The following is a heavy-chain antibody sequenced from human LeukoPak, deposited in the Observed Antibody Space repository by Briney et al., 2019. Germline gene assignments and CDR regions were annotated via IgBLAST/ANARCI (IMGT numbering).Heavy chain of an antibody. CDR2: IYYSGST. Sequence: SETLSLTCTVSGGSISSYYWSWIRQPPGKGLEWIGYIYYSGSTNYDPSLKSRVTISVDTSKNQFSLKLSSVTAADTAVYYCARVRPSIAVAGIGPNDYWGQGTLVTVSS. J-gene: IGHJ4*02. CDR1: GGSISSYY. CDR3: ARVRPSIAVAGIGPNDY. V-gene: IGHV4-59*01. D-gene: IGHD6-19*01.